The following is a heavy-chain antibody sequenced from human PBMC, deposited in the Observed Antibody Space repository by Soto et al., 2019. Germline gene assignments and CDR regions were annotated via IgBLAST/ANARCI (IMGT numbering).Heavy chain of an antibody. CDR2: IIPIFGTA. CDR3: ARDKTRYYESSGYSEYNWFDP. J-gene: IGHJ5*02. D-gene: IGHD3-22*01. CDR1: GGTFSSYA. V-gene: IGHV1-69*01. Sequence: QVQLVQSGAEVKKPGSSVKVSCKASGGTFSSYAISWVRQAPGQGLEWMGGIIPIFGTANYAQKFQGRVTSTSDESTSTVYMELSSLRSEDTAVYYCARDKTRYYESSGYSEYNWFDPWGQGTLVTFSS.